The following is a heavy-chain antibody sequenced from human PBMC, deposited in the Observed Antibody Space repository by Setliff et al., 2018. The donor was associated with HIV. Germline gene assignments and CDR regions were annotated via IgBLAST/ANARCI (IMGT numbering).Heavy chain of an antibody. CDR2: INVGKGNT. D-gene: IGHD3-16*01. V-gene: IGHV1-3*03. CDR1: GYTSTDYY. Sequence: GASVKVSCKASGYTSTDYYLHWVRQAPGQGLEWMGWINVGKGNTKYSQDLQGRVTITRDTSASTAYMELNSLRSEDMAVYYCARGGRRSYYYYFHMDVWGKGTTVTAP. CDR3: ARGGRRSYYYYFHMDV. J-gene: IGHJ6*03.